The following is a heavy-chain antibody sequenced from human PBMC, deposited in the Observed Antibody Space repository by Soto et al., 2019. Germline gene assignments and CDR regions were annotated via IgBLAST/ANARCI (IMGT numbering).Heavy chain of an antibody. J-gene: IGHJ4*02. V-gene: IGHV4-30-4*01. CDR2: IYYSGST. CDR3: AKGGYSYGYTGGFDY. D-gene: IGHD5-18*01. CDR1: GGSISSGDYY. Sequence: QVQLQESGPGLVKPSQTLSLTCTVSGGSISSGDYYWSWIRQPPGKGLEWIGYIYYSGSTYYNPSLKSRVTISVDTSKNQFSRKLSSVTAADTAVYYCAKGGYSYGYTGGFDYWGQGTLVTVSS.